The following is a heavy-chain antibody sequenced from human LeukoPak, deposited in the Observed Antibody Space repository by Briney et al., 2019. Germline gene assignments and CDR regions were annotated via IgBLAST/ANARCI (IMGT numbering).Heavy chain of an antibody. D-gene: IGHD2-2*01. CDR3: ARVGYCSSTSCYDYYYYMDV. V-gene: IGHV1-18*01. Sequence: ASVKVSCKASGYTFTTYGISWVRQAPGQGLEWMGWINAYNGNTKYAEKLQGRVTMTKDTSTSTAYMELRSLRPDDTAVYYCARVGYCSSTSCYDYYYYMDVWSKGATVTFSS. J-gene: IGHJ6*03. CDR1: GYTFTTYG. CDR2: INAYNGNT.